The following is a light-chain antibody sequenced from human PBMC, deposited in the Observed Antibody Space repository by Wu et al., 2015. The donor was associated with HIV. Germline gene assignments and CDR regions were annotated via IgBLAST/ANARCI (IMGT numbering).Light chain of an antibody. CDR3: QQYASSPRT. V-gene: IGKV3-20*01. Sequence: EIVLTQSPGTLSLSSGERATLSCRATQSVASTSLAWYQQKPGQAPGLLIYGTSNRATGIPDRFSGSGSGTDFTLTITRLEPEDFAVYYCQQYASSPRTFGQGTRVEIK. CDR1: QSVASTS. CDR2: GTS. J-gene: IGKJ1*01.